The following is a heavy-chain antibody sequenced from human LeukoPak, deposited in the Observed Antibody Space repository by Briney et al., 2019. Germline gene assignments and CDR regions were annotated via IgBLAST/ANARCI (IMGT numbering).Heavy chain of an antibody. J-gene: IGHJ6*03. Sequence: PGGSLRLSCAASGFTFDDYAMHWVRQAPGKGLEWVAFIRYDGSKKYYADSVKGRFTISRDNSKNTLYLQMNSLRAEDTAVYYCAKIPYGDYVLDYYYYMDVWGKGTTVTISS. CDR1: GFTFDDYA. V-gene: IGHV3-30*02. D-gene: IGHD4-17*01. CDR3: AKIPYGDYVLDYYYYMDV. CDR2: IRYDGSKK.